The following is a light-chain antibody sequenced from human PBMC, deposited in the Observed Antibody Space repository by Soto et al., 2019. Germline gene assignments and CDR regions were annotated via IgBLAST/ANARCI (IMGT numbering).Light chain of an antibody. J-gene: IGKJ2*01. CDR1: QSISSW. Sequence: DIQMTQSPSTLSASVGDRVTITCRASQSISSWLAWYQQKPGKAPKFLIYDASSLESGVPSRFSGSGSGTEFTLTISSLQPDDFVTYYCQQYDSYSGYTFGQGTKLEIK. V-gene: IGKV1-5*01. CDR3: QQYDSYSGYT. CDR2: DAS.